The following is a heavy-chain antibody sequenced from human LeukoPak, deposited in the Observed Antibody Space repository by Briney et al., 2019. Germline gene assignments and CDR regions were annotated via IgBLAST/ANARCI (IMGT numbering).Heavy chain of an antibody. J-gene: IGHJ4*02. Sequence: PSETLSLTCTVSGGSISSSSYYWGWIRQPPGKGLEWIGSIYYSGSTYYNPSLKSRVTISVVTSKNQFSLKLSSVTAADTAVYYSARDGIVVVVASYFDYWGQGTLVTVSS. CDR2: IYYSGST. CDR1: GGSISSSSYY. V-gene: IGHV4-39*07. D-gene: IGHD2-15*01. CDR3: ARDGIVVVVASYFDY.